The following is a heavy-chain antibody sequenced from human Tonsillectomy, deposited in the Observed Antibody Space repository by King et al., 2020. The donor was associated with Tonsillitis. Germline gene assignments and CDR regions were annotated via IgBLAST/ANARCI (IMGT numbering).Heavy chain of an antibody. D-gene: IGHD6-13*01. CDR1: RFTFSSYA. J-gene: IGHJ2*01. V-gene: IGHV3-23*04. Sequence: VQLVESGGGLVQPGGSLRLSCAASRFTFSSYAMSWVRQAPGKGLEWVSTFSANDGSTFYADSVKGRFTISRDNSKNKLYLQMNSLRADDTALYYCAKDGHTYAGSWSWYFDLWGRGTLVTVSS. CDR3: AKDGHTYAGSWSWYFDL. CDR2: FSANDGST.